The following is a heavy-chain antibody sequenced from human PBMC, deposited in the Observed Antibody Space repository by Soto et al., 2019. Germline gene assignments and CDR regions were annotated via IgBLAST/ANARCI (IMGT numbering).Heavy chain of an antibody. D-gene: IGHD2-8*01. CDR2: IFHTGSV. Sequence: SETLSLTCGVSGGSISSPNWWIWARQVPGKGLEWIGEIFHTGSVNYNPSIKSRVTLSLDKSKNQFSLKLTSVTAADTAVYFCAREQICNVVKCSNWFDPWGQGTLVTVSS. CDR1: GGSISSPNW. V-gene: IGHV4-4*02. CDR3: AREQICNVVKCSNWFDP. J-gene: IGHJ5*02.